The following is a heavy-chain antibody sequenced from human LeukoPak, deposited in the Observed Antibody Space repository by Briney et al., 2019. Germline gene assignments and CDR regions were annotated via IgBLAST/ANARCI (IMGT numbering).Heavy chain of an antibody. CDR2: VNAYRGDS. CDR1: GYTFTGYY. CDR3: ATGTTLGDS. J-gene: IGHJ4*02. V-gene: IGHV1-2*02. Sequence: ASVKVSCKASGYTFTGYYMHWVRQATGQGLEWMGWVNAYRGDSGSAQKFLGRVTMTWDASTTTAYMQLTSLSSDDTAVYYCATGTTLGDSWGQGTRVIVSS. D-gene: IGHD1-7*01.